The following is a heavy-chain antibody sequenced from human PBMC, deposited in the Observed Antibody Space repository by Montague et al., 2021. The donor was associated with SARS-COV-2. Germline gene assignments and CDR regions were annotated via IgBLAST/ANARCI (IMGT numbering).Heavy chain of an antibody. D-gene: IGHD3-10*01. CDR3: ARGRRILLWFGGLLSGGDYYGMDV. V-gene: IGHV4-34*01. CDR1: GGSFSSYY. CDR2: INHSGSS. J-gene: IGHJ6*02. Sequence: SETLSLTCAVSGGSFSSYYWSWIRQPPGKGLEWIAEINHSGSSNYNPSLKSRVTISVDTSKNQFSLKLSSVTAADTAVYYCARGRRILLWFGGLLSGGDYYGMDVWGQGTTVTVSS.